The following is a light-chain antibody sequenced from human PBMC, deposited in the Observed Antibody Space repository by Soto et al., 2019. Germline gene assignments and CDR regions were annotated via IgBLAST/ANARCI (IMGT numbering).Light chain of an antibody. CDR3: LQHHSYPWT. J-gene: IGKJ1*01. CDR1: QSISSY. V-gene: IGKV1-39*01. CDR2: AAS. Sequence: DIQMTQSPSSLSASVGDRVTITCRASQSISSYLNWYQQKPGKAPKLLIYAASSLQSGVPSRFSGSGSGTDFTLTISSLQPEDFATYYCLQHHSYPWTFGQGTKVEIK.